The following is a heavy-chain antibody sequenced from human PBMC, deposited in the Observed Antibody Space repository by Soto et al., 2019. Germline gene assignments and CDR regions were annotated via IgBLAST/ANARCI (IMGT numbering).Heavy chain of an antibody. D-gene: IGHD5-18*01. CDR3: AKDGGGYSYGYVDY. V-gene: IGHV3-23*01. CDR2: ISGSGGST. CDR1: GFTFSSYA. Sequence: GGSLRLSCAASGFTFSSYAMSWVRQAPGKGLEWVSAISGSGGSTYYADSVKGRFTISRDNSKNTLYLQMNSLRAEDTAVYYCAKDGGGYSYGYVDYWGQGTLVTVSS. J-gene: IGHJ4*02.